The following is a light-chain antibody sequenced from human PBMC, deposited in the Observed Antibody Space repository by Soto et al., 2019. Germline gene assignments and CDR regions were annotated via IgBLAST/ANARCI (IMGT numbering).Light chain of an antibody. CDR1: QDISKY. V-gene: IGKV1-33*01. J-gene: IGKJ2*01. CDR2: DGF. CDR3: QQYDDFPRT. Sequence: DMQVTQSPTSLAASVGDKVSIACQAGQDISKYLNWYQQQPGKAPKLLIYDGFNLEAGVPSRFSGSASGTLFTLTISSLQPEDFATYYCQQYDDFPRTFGQGPKVDIK.